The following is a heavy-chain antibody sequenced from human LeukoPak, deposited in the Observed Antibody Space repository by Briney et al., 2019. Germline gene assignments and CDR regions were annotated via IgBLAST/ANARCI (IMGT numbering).Heavy chain of an antibody. J-gene: IGHJ6*02. Sequence: GGSLRLSCAASGFTFSSYDMHWVRQVTGKGLEWVSDIGTVGDTYYAGSVKGRFTISRENAKNSLYLQLNSLRAGDTAVYYCARVRSGSLGYGMDVWGQGTTVTVSS. D-gene: IGHD1-26*01. CDR1: GFTFSSYD. CDR2: IGTVGDT. V-gene: IGHV3-13*01. CDR3: ARVRSGSLGYGMDV.